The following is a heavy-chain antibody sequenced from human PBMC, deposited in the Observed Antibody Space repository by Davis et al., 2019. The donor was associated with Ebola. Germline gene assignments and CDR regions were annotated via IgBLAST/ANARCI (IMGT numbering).Heavy chain of an antibody. Sequence: GGSLRLSCAASGFTFSNSAMSWVRQAPGKGLEWVSAVSGTDDTTYYADSVKGRFTISRDNSKNTLYLQMNNLGVDDTAIYYCAKIFFGTRAIDYGDYWGQGTLVTVSS. CDR1: GFTFSNSA. CDR2: VSGTDDTT. V-gene: IGHV3-23*01. D-gene: IGHD3-3*01. CDR3: AKIFFGTRAIDYGDY. J-gene: IGHJ4*02.